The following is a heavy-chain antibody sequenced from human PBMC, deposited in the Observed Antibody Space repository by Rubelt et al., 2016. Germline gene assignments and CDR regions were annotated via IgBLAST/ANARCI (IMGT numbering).Heavy chain of an antibody. CDR1: GESFSVYY. CDR2: IDHSGTT. Sequence: QVQLQQWGAGLLKPSETLSLTCAVSGESFSVYYWSWIRQPPGKGLEWIGEIDHSGTTKYNPSLKSRVNIAVDTSKNLFSLKLTSVTAADAALYYCARIELGTSITRDYWGQGTLVTVSS. J-gene: IGHJ4*02. D-gene: IGHD2-8*02. V-gene: IGHV4-34*01. CDR3: ARIELGTSITRDY.